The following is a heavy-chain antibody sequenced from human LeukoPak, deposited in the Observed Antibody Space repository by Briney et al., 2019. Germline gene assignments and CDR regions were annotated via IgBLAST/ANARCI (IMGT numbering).Heavy chain of an antibody. CDR3: ARDRPKYSWSYQPFDY. J-gene: IGHJ4*02. CDR1: GYTFTSYG. D-gene: IGHD1-26*01. Sequence: ASVKVSCKASGYTFTSYGISWVRQAPGQGLEWMGWISAYNGNTNYAQKLQGRVTMTTDTSTSTAYMELRSLRSDDTAVYYCARDRPKYSWSYQPFDYWGQGTLVTVSS. V-gene: IGHV1-18*01. CDR2: ISAYNGNT.